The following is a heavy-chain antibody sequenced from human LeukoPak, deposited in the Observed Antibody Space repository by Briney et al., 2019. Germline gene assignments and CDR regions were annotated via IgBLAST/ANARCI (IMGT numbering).Heavy chain of an antibody. D-gene: IGHD3-22*01. CDR1: GFNFGIYA. J-gene: IGHJ4*02. Sequence: PGGSLRLSCSASGFNFGIYAMHWVRQAPGKGLEWLAMISYDGTNNHHADSVKGRFTISRDNFKNTVDLQMNSLRAEDTAVYYCARAHYYDSSGLDFWGQGTLVTVSS. V-gene: IGHV3-30*03. CDR2: ISYDGTNN. CDR3: ARAHYYDSSGLDF.